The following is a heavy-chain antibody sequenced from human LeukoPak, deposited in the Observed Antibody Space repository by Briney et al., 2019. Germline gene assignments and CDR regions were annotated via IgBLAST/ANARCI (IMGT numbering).Heavy chain of an antibody. CDR1: GGSISSGGYY. CDR3: ARDHVGYYYYGMDV. CDR2: IYYSGST. Sequence: NPSQTLSLTCTVSGGSISSGGYYWSWIRQHPGKGLEWIGYIYYSGSTYYNPSLKSRVTISVDTSKNQFSLKLSSVTAADTAVYYCARDHVGYYYYGMDVWGQGTTVTVSS. V-gene: IGHV4-31*03. D-gene: IGHD1-26*01. J-gene: IGHJ6*02.